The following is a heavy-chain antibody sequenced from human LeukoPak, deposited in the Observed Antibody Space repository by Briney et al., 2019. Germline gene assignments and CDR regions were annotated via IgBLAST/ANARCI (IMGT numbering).Heavy chain of an antibody. V-gene: IGHV4-39*07. D-gene: IGHD2-15*01. J-gene: IGHJ4*02. CDR2: IYHSGST. CDR1: GGSISSSSYY. Sequence: SETLSLTCTVSGGSISSSSYYWGWIRQPPGKGLEWIGSIYHSGSTYYNPSLKSRVTISVDTSKNQFSLKLSSVTAADTAVYYCARVVVVAAIPYYFDYWGQGTLVTVSS. CDR3: ARVVVVAAIPYYFDY.